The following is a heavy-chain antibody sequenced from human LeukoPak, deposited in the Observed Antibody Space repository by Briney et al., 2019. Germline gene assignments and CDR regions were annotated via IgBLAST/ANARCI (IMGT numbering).Heavy chain of an antibody. CDR3: ARDRVAARQWGYYYYMDV. V-gene: IGHV3-7*01. CDR2: IKQDGSEK. D-gene: IGHD6-6*01. CDR1: GFTFSSYW. Sequence: GGSLRLACAASGFTFSSYWMSWVSQAPGKGLEGVTNIKQDGSEKYYVDSVKGRFTISRDNAKNSLYLQMNSLRAEDTAVYYCARDRVAARQWGYYYYMDVWGKGTTVTVSS. J-gene: IGHJ6*03.